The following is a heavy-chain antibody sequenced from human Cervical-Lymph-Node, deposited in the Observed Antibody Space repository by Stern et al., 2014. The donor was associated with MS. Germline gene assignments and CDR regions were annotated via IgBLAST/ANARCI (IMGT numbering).Heavy chain of an antibody. CDR3: AREYYDILTGYYGFDH. D-gene: IGHD3-9*01. Sequence: QLQLQESGPGLVKPSETLSLTCTVSGGSITNYYWSWIRQPPGKGLEWIGYAYHTGSTTYSPSFESRVTISVDTSQNQFSLKLRAVTAADTAVYYCAREYYDILTGYYGFDHWGQGTVVTVSS. J-gene: IGHJ4*02. CDR2: AYHTGST. V-gene: IGHV4-59*12. CDR1: GGSITNYY.